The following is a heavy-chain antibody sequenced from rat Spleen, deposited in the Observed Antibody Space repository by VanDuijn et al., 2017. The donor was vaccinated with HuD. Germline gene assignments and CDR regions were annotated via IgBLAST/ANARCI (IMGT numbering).Heavy chain of an antibody. CDR2: ISTGGGNT. CDR3: AKDLDYGPDY. V-gene: IGHV5S13*01. D-gene: IGHD1-11*01. CDR1: GFTFNNYG. Sequence: EVQLVESGGGLVQPGGSLKLSCVASGFTFNNYGMAWVRQAPTKGLEWVASISTGGGNTYYSDSVKGRFTISRDNAENTVYLQMNSLRSEDTATYYCAKDLDYGPDYWGQGVMVTVSS. J-gene: IGHJ2*01.